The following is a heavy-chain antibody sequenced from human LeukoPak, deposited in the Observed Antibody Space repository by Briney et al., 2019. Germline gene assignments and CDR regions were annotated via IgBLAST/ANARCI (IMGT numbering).Heavy chain of an antibody. CDR1: GFTFSSYW. J-gene: IGHJ4*02. D-gene: IGHD5-18*01. CDR3: ARDQSVGGYSYGYVDQ. Sequence: PGGSLRLSCEASGFTFSSYWMHWVRQAPGKGLVWVSRINSDGSSTSYADSVKGRFTISRDNAKNTLYLQMNSLRAEDTAVYYCARDQSVGGYSYGYVDQWGQGTLGTVSS. V-gene: IGHV3-74*01. CDR2: INSDGSST.